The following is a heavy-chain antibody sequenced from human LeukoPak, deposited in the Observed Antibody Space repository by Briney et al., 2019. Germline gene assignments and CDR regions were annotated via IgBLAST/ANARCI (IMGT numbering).Heavy chain of an antibody. D-gene: IGHD2-2*02. CDR2: IHTSGST. J-gene: IGHJ3*02. V-gene: IGHV4-4*07. Sequence: SETLSLTCTVSGGSISNSYWSWVRQPAGKGLEWIGRIHTSGSTNYNPSLKSRVTMSVDTSKNQFSLELRSVTAADTAVYYCARGICSSTSCYTPGAFDIWGQGTMVTVSS. CDR1: GGSISNSY. CDR3: ARGICSSTSCYTPGAFDI.